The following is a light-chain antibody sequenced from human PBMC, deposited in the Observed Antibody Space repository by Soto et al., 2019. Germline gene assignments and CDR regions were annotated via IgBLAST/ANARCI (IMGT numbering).Light chain of an antibody. V-gene: IGLV1-51*01. CDR3: SAYTARSTLV. CDR1: SSNIEKNS. CDR2: DTN. Sequence: QSALTQPPSVSAAPGETVTISCSGSSSNIEKNSVSWHQQLPGAAPKLLIYDTNRRPSGIPDRFSGSKSGTSAALDITGLQTGDEADYYCSAYTARSTLVFGGGTKLTVL. J-gene: IGLJ3*02.